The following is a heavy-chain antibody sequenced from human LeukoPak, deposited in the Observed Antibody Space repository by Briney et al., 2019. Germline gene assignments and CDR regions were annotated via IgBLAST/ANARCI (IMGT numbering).Heavy chain of an antibody. CDR1: GYTLTSHD. CDR2: MNPKRGNT. Sequence: AASVTVSCMASGYTLTSHDINWVRQATGQGGEWMGGMNPKRGNTGYAQKFQGRVTMTRNTSISTAYMELSSLRSEDTAVYYCARDNGGTAMAYYYYYYMDVWGKGTTVTISS. J-gene: IGHJ6*03. CDR3: ARDNGGTAMAYYYYYYMDV. D-gene: IGHD5-18*01. V-gene: IGHV1-8*01.